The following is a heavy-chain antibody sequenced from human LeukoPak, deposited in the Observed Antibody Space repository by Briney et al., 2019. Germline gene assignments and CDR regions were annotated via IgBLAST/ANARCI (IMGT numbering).Heavy chain of an antibody. Sequence: PSETLSLTCSVSGYSISSAYYWGWIRQPPGKGLGCIAYVDHSGRSNVNPSLNGRVSISRDPSKHLFSLRPGSVPPAVPAVYFCARGRVSSSTWYSTYYYYFYMDVWGKGTTVTVSS. J-gene: IGHJ6*03. CDR1: GYSISSAYY. V-gene: IGHV4-38-2*02. D-gene: IGHD4-11*01. CDR2: VDHSGRS. CDR3: ARGRVSSSTWYSTYYYYFYMDV.